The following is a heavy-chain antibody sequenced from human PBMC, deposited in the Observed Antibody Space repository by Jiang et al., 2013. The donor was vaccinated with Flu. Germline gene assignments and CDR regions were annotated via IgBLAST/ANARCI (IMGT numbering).Heavy chain of an antibody. J-gene: IGHJ4*02. D-gene: IGHD1-1*01. CDR2: SITWEH. CDR3: ARLVERDYFDY. Sequence: IRQPPREGTGVDWVVSITWEHQLQPSLKSRVTISVDTSKNQFSLKLSSVTAADTAVYYRARLVERDYFDYWGPGNPGHRLL. V-gene: IGHV4-59*01.